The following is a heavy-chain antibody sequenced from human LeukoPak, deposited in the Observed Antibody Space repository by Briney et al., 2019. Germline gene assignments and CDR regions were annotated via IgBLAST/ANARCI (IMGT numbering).Heavy chain of an antibody. CDR2: INSDGINT. D-gene: IGHD3-22*01. CDR3: ARDLGQYYDTSDNWFDP. Sequence: GGSLRLSCAASGFTFSSYSMNWVRQAPGKGLEWVSRINSDGINTSYADSVKGRFTISRDNAKNTLNLQMNSLRAEDTAVYYCARDLGQYYDTSDNWFDPWGQGTLVTVSS. J-gene: IGHJ5*02. CDR1: GFTFSSYS. V-gene: IGHV3-74*01.